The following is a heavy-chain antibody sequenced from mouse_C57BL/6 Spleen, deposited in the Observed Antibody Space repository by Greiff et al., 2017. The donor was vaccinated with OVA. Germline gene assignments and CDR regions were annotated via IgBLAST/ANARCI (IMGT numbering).Heavy chain of an antibody. CDR2: INYDGSST. J-gene: IGHJ3*01. CDR3: ARGSYDGSFAY. V-gene: IGHV5-16*01. CDR1: GFTFSDYY. Sequence: EVQLVESEGGLVQPGSSMKLSCTASGFTFSDYYMAWVRQVPEKGLEWVANINYDGSSTYYLDSLKSRFTISRDNAKNILYLQMSSLKSEDTSTDYCARGSYDGSFAYWGQGTLVTVSA. D-gene: IGHD2-3*01.